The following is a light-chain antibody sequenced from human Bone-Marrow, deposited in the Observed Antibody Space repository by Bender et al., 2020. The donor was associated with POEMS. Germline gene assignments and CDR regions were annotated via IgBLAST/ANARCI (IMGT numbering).Light chain of an antibody. Sequence: QSALTQPASVSGSPGQSITISCTGTSTDVRLYNAVSWYQQHPGKAPKLIIHDVSQRPSGVPDRFSGSKSGNTASLTISGLQAEDEADYYCNAYTRSSTLVFGGGTKLTV. J-gene: IGLJ3*02. CDR1: STDVRLYNA. CDR3: NAYTRSSTLV. CDR2: DVS. V-gene: IGLV2-14*01.